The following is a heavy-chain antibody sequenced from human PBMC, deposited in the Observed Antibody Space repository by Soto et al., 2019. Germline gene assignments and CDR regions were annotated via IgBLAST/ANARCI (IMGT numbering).Heavy chain of an antibody. V-gene: IGHV1-18*01. J-gene: IGHJ4*02. CDR2: ISAYNGNT. Sequence: GASVKVACKTAGYTFSNYGINWLRQAPGQGLEGMGRISAYNGNTNFAQKLQGRVSLTTDTSSTTAYMELRSLTSDDTAVYYCARDLVPGYTGFSDYWGQGTLVTVSS. CDR3: ARDLVPGYTGFSDY. CDR1: GYTFSNYG. D-gene: IGHD5-12*01.